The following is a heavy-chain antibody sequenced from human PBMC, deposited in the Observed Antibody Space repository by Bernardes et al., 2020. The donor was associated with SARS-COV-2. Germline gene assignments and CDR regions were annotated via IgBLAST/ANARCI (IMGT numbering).Heavy chain of an antibody. CDR1: GFTFSSYW. CDR2: IKQDGSEK. J-gene: IGHJ5*02. V-gene: IGHV3-7*01. D-gene: IGHD3-9*01. CDR3: ASEGISRYDIFGWFDP. Sequence: GGSLRLSRAASGFTFSSYWMSWVRQAPGKGLEWVANIKQDGSEKYYVDSVKGRFTISRDNAKNSLYLQMNSLRAEDTAVYYCASEGISRYDIFGWFDPWGQGTLVTVSS.